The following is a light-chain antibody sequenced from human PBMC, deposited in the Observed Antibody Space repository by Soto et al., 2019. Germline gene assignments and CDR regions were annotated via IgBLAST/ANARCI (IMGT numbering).Light chain of an antibody. CDR2: DVS. CDR3: SSYTSSSTPVV. Sequence: QSALTQPASVSGSPGQSITISCTGTSGDVGGYNYVSWYQQHPGKAPKLMIYDVSNRPSGVSNRFSGSKSVNTASLTISGLQAEDEADYYCSSYTSSSTPVVFGGGTKLTVL. CDR1: SGDVGGYNY. J-gene: IGLJ2*01. V-gene: IGLV2-14*01.